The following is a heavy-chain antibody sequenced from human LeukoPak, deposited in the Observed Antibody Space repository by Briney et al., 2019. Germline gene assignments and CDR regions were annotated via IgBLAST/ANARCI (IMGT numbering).Heavy chain of an antibody. V-gene: IGHV3-30-3*01. CDR2: ISYDGSNK. Sequence: GGSLRLSCAASGFTVSSNYMSWVRQAPGKGLEWVAVISYDGSNKYYADSVKGRFTISRDNSKNTLYLQMNSLRAEDAAVYYCARDASPYGSGSGYWGQGTLVTVSS. D-gene: IGHD3-10*01. CDR3: ARDASPYGSGSGY. CDR1: GFTVSSNY. J-gene: IGHJ4*02.